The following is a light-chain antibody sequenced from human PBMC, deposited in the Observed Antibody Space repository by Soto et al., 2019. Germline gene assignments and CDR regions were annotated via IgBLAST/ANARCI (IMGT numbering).Light chain of an antibody. CDR3: CSYAGSTTGV. J-gene: IGLJ3*02. V-gene: IGLV2-23*01. CDR1: SSDIGSDKL. CDR2: EAF. Sequence: QSALTQPASVSGSPGQSITISCTGTSSDIGSDKLVSWYQQHPGRAPKIIIYEAFKRPSGVSNRFSGSRSGNTASLTISGLRGEDEADYYCCSYAGSTTGVFGGGTKLTVL.